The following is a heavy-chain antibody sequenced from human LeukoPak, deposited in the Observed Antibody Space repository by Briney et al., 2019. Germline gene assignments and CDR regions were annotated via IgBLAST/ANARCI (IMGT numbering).Heavy chain of an antibody. D-gene: IGHD3-16*01. CDR2: ISSSGSTI. CDR1: GFTFSSYE. Sequence: GGSLRLSCAASGFTFSSYEMNWVRQAPGKGLEWVSYISSSGSTIYYADSVKGRFTISRDNAKNSLYLQMNSLRAEETAVYYFSRDAGKGFGGPNPQSFLGMDVWGQGTTVTVSS. CDR3: SRDAGKGFGGPNPQSFLGMDV. V-gene: IGHV3-48*03. J-gene: IGHJ6*02.